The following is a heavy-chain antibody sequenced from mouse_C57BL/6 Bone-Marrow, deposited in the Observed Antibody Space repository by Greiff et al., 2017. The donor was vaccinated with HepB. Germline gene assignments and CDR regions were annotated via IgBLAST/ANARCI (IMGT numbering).Heavy chain of an antibody. D-gene: IGHD5-2*01. J-gene: IGHJ2*01. CDR3: VRQARILDY. Sequence: EVQLVESGGGLVQPKGSLKLSCAASGFSFNTYAMNWVRQAPGKGLEWVARIRSKSNNYATYYADSVKDRFTISRDDSESMLYLQMNNVKTEDTAMYYCVRQARILDYWGQGTTLTVSS. CDR1: GFSFNTYA. V-gene: IGHV10-1*01. CDR2: IRSKSNNYAT.